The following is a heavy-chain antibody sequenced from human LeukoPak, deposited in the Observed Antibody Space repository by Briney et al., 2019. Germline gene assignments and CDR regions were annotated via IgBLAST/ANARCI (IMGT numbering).Heavy chain of an antibody. V-gene: IGHV1-2*02. CDR1: GYTFTGYY. CDR2: INPNSGGT. Sequence: ASVKVSCKASGYTFTGYYMHWVRQAPGQGLEWMGWINPNSGGTNYAQKFQGRVTMTRDTSISTAYMELSRLRSDDTAVYYCARDNSMGPYYDFWSGYYNPWGQGTLVTVSS. CDR3: ARDNSMGPYYDFWSGYYNP. J-gene: IGHJ5*02. D-gene: IGHD3-3*01.